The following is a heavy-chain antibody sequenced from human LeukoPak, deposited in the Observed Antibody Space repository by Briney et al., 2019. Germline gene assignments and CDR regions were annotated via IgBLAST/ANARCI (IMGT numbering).Heavy chain of an antibody. Sequence: GGSLRLSCAASGFTFSNAWMSWVRQAPGKGLEWVGRIKSKTDGGTTDYAAPVKGRFTISRDDSKNTLYLQMNSLKTEDTAVYYCTTDQVRGSYYWTSYWGQGTLVTVSS. CDR2: IKSKTDGGTT. CDR3: TTDQVRGSYYWTSY. D-gene: IGHD1-26*01. V-gene: IGHV3-15*01. CDR1: GFTFSNAW. J-gene: IGHJ4*02.